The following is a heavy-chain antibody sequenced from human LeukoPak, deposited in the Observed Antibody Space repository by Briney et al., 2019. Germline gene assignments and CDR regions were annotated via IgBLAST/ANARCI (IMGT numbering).Heavy chain of an antibody. CDR1: GGSISSYY. J-gene: IGHJ4*02. D-gene: IGHD1-26*01. CDR2: IYYSGST. CDR3: ARKYPTSGSYDY. Sequence: PSETLSLTCTVSGGSISSYYWAWIRQPPGKGLEWIGYIYYSGSTNYNPSLKSRVTISVDTSKNQFSLKLSSVTAADTAVYYCARKYPTSGSYDYWGQGTLVTVSS. V-gene: IGHV4-59*01.